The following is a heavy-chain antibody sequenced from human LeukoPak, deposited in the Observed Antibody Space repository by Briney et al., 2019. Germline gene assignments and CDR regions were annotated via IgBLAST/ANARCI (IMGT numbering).Heavy chain of an antibody. J-gene: IGHJ5*02. CDR1: GGSISSYY. CDR3: ARDLGYSSSRVENWFDP. Sequence: PSETLSLTCTVSGGSISSYYWSWIRQPPGKGLEWIGYIYYSGNTNYNPSLKSRVTISVDTSKNQFSLKLSSVTAADTAVYYCARDLGYSSSRVENWFDPWGQGTLVTVSS. V-gene: IGHV4-59*01. D-gene: IGHD6-13*01. CDR2: IYYSGNT.